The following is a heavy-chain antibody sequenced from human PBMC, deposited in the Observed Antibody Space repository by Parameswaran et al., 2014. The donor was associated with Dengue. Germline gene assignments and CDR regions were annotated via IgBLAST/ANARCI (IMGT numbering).Heavy chain of an antibody. Sequence: WIRQPPGKGLEWIGEIYHSGSTNYNPSLKSRVTISVDKSKNQFSLKLSSVTAADTAVYYCARVPMAYYYDSSGLDAFDIWGQGTMVTVSS. D-gene: IGHD3-22*01. J-gene: IGHJ3*02. V-gene: IGHV4-4*02. CDR2: IYHSGST. CDR3: ARVPMAYYYDSSGLDAFDI.